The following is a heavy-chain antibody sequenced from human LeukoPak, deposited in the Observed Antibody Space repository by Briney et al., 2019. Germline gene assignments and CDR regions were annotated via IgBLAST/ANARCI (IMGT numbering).Heavy chain of an antibody. V-gene: IGHV3-21*01. CDR2: ISSSSSYI. D-gene: IGHD6-13*01. CDR1: GFTFSRYS. J-gene: IGHJ6*03. CDR3: ARDERASILIAAAAPGQPPNYYYYMDV. Sequence: KTGGSLRLSCAASGFTFSRYSMNWVRQAPGKGLEWVSSISSSSSYIYYADSVKGRFTISRDNAKNSLYLQMNSLRAEDTAVYYCARDERASILIAAAAPGQPPNYYYYMDVWGKGTTVTVSS.